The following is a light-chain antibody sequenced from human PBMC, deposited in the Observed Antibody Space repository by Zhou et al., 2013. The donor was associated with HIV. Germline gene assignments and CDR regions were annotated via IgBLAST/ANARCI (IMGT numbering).Light chain of an antibody. J-gene: IGKJ1*01. V-gene: IGKV1-39*01. CDR1: QSISTY. Sequence: DIQMTQSPSSLSASVGDRVTITCRASQSISTYLSWYQKKPGIAPKLLIYVASSLHSGVPSRFSGSGSGTEFTLTISSLQSDDFATYYCQQYDDYSSTTFGQGTKVEIK. CDR2: VAS. CDR3: QQYDDYSSTT.